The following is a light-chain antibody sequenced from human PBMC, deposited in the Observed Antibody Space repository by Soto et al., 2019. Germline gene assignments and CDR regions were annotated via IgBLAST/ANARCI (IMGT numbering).Light chain of an antibody. V-gene: IGLV2-14*01. CDR1: ISDFVVYNY. CDR3: SSHTISSAPQV. Sequence: QSVLAQPASVSGSPGQSITISCTGTISDFVVYNYVSWYQQHPGKAPKLMIYGVSNRPSGVSNRFSGSKSGNTASLTISGLQADDEADSYCSSHTISSAPQVFGTGTKVT. CDR2: GVS. J-gene: IGLJ1*01.